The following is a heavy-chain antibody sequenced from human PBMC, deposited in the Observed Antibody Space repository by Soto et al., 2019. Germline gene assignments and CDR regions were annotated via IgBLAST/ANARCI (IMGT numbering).Heavy chain of an antibody. CDR3: VRRHVSATGIDWFDP. CDR1: GYTFTSYG. J-gene: IGHJ5*02. CDR2: INAANGDT. D-gene: IGHD6-13*01. Sequence: SVKVYCRASGYTFTSYGIHWVRQAPVQRLEWMGWINAANGDTKYSPKFQGRVTITRDTSASTAYMELSSLRSEDTAVYYCVRRHVSATGIDWFDPWGQGTLVTVSS. V-gene: IGHV1-3*01.